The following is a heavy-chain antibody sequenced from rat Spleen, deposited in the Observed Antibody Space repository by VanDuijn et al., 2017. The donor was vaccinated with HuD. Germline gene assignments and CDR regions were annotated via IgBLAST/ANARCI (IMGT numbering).Heavy chain of an antibody. Sequence: QVQLKESGPGLVQPSQTLSLTCTVSGFSLTSYNVHWVRQPTGKGLEWMGIIWTGGSTDYNSALKSRLSISRDTSKSQVFLKMNSLQTEDTAMYFCARVYPGMDYFDYWGQGVMVTVSS. D-gene: IGHD1-4*01. CDR2: IWTGGST. CDR3: ARVYPGMDYFDY. J-gene: IGHJ2*01. CDR1: GFSLTSYN. V-gene: IGHV2-30*01.